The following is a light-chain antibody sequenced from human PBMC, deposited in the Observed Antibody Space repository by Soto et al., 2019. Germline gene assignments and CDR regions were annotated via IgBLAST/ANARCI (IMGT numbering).Light chain of an antibody. J-gene: IGLJ1*01. CDR3: ISYAGSNTYI. V-gene: IGLV2-8*01. Sequence: QSALTQPPSASGSPGQSVTISCTGTSSDVGSYNFVSWYQHHPGKAPKLIIYEVNKRPSGVPNRFSGSKSGSTASLTVSGLQTEDEADYYCISYAGSNTYIFGTGTKLTVL. CDR1: SSDVGSYNF. CDR2: EVN.